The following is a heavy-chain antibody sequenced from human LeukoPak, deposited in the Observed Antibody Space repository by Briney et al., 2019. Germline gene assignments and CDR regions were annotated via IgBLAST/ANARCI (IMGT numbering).Heavy chain of an antibody. V-gene: IGHV3-43*01. D-gene: IGHD5-24*01. CDR3: AKDVSFRRGHNFDASDL. CDR2: ITWGATDS. CDR1: GFKFADAP. Sequence: GGSLRLSCTASGFKFADAPMHWVRQPPGKGLEWIALITWGATDSYYADSVKGRFAISRDDSRNTLYLQMNSLRGEDTALYYCAKDVSFRRGHNFDASDLWGLGTMVIVSS. J-gene: IGHJ3*01.